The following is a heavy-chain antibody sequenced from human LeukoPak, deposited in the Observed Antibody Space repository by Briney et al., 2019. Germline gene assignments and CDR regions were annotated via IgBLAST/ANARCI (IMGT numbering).Heavy chain of an antibody. V-gene: IGHV4-61*02. D-gene: IGHD4-17*01. CDR1: GGSISSGSYY. Sequence: SQTLSLTCTVSGGSISSGSYYWSWIRQPAGKGPEWIGRIYTSGSTNYNPSLKSRVTMSVDTSKNQFSLKLSSVTAADTAVYYCARVYGDFIYYYYYYMDVWGKGTTVTISS. CDR2: IYTSGST. J-gene: IGHJ6*03. CDR3: ARVYGDFIYYYYYYMDV.